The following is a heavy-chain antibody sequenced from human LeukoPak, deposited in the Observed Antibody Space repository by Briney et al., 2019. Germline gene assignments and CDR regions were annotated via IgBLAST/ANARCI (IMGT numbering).Heavy chain of an antibody. CDR3: ARDRGYSYGFLYYYYYGMDV. D-gene: IGHD5-18*01. CDR1: GGSISSYY. CDR2: IYYSGST. Sequence: SETLSLTCTVSGGSISSYYWSWIRQPPGKGLEWIGYIYYSGSTNYNPSLKSRVTISVDTSKNQFSLKLSSVTAADTAVYYCARDRGYSYGFLYYYYYGMDVWGQGTTVTVSS. V-gene: IGHV4-59*01. J-gene: IGHJ6*02.